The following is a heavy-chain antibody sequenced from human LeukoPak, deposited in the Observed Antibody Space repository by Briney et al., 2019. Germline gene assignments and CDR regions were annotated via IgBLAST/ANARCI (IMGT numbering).Heavy chain of an antibody. Sequence: SETLSLTCTVSGGSISSSSYYWGWIRQPPGKGLGWIGSIYYSGSTYYNPSLKSRVTISVDTSKNQFSLKLSSVTAADTAVYYCATSYYYDSSGYPYWGPGTLVTVSS. CDR2: IYYSGST. CDR3: ATSYYYDSSGYPY. J-gene: IGHJ4*02. V-gene: IGHV4-39*01. D-gene: IGHD3-22*01. CDR1: GGSISSSSYY.